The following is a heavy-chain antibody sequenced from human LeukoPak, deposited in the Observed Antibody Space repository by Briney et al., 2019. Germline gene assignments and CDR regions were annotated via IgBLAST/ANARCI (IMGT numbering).Heavy chain of an antibody. CDR1: GYTFTSYD. Sequence: ASVKVSCKASGYTFTSYDINWVRQATGQGLEWMGWMNPNSGNTGYAQKFQGRVTMTRNTSISTAYMELSSLRSEDTAVYYCARARQGYCSSTSCRGVNYYYYGMDVWGQGTLVTVSS. D-gene: IGHD2-2*01. J-gene: IGHJ6*02. CDR2: MNPNSGNT. V-gene: IGHV1-8*01. CDR3: ARARQGYCSSTSCRGVNYYYYGMDV.